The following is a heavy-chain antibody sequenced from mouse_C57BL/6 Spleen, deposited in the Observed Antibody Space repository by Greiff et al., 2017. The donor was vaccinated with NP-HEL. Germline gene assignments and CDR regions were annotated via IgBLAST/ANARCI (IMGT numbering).Heavy chain of an antibody. D-gene: IGHD1-1*01. CDR2: IYPRSGNT. Sequence: QVQLKESGAELARPGASVKLSCKASGYTFTSYGISWVKQRTGQGLEWIGEIYPRSGNTYYNEKFKGKATLTADKSSSTAYMELRSLTSEDSAVYFCARYDYGSSPYWYFDVWGTGTTVTVSS. CDR3: ARYDYGSSPYWYFDV. J-gene: IGHJ1*03. CDR1: GYTFTSYG. V-gene: IGHV1-81*01.